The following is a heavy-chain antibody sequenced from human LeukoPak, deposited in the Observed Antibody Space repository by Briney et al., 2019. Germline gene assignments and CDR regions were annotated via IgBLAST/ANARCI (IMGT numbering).Heavy chain of an antibody. CDR3: ARVQRFGGTPDGYYYYYGMDV. D-gene: IGHD4-23*01. CDR2: MNPNSGNT. V-gene: IGHV1-8*01. CDR1: GYTFTSYD. J-gene: IGHJ6*02. Sequence: ASVKVSCKASGYTFTSYDINWVRQATGQGLEWMGWMNPNSGNTGYAQKFQGRVTMTRDTSTSTVYMELSSLRSEDTAVYYCARVQRFGGTPDGYYYYYGMDVWGQGTTVTVSS.